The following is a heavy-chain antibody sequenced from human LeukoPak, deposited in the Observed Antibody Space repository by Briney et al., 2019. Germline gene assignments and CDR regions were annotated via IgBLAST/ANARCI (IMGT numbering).Heavy chain of an antibody. V-gene: IGHV4-59*08. Sequence: SETLSLTCTVSGGSISSHYWSWIRQPPGKGLEWIGYIYYSGSTNYNPSLKSRVTISVDTSKNQFSLKLSSVTAADTAVYYCARRTYYYDSSGYTHNDYFDYWGQGTLVTVSS. D-gene: IGHD3-22*01. J-gene: IGHJ4*02. CDR3: ARRTYYYDSSGYTHNDYFDY. CDR2: IYYSGST. CDR1: GGSISSHY.